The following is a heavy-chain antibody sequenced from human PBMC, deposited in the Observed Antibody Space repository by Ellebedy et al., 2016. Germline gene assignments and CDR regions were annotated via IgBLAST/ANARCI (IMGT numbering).Heavy chain of an antibody. J-gene: IGHJ4*02. CDR1: AFTFSSYA. CDR3: AKEDAFGGNYYFDS. D-gene: IGHD4-23*01. Sequence: GESLKISXATSAFTFSSYAMSWVRQTPGKGLEWVSAITGSGGATYYADSVKGRFTISRDNSKNTLYLQMDSLRAEDTALYYCAKEDAFGGNYYFDSWGQGTLVTVSS. CDR2: ITGSGGAT. V-gene: IGHV3-23*01.